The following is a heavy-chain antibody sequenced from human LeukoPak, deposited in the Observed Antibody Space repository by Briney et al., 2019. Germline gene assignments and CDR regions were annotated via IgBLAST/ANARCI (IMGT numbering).Heavy chain of an antibody. J-gene: IGHJ4*02. CDR3: ASTTGYLAAAGTEFDY. Sequence: ASVKVSCKASGYTFTSYDINWVRQATGQGLEWMGWMNPNSGNTGYAQKFQGRVTMTRNTSISTAYMELSSLRSEDTAVYYCASTTGYLAAAGTEFDYWGQGTLVAVSS. CDR1: GYTFTSYD. D-gene: IGHD6-13*01. V-gene: IGHV1-8*01. CDR2: MNPNSGNT.